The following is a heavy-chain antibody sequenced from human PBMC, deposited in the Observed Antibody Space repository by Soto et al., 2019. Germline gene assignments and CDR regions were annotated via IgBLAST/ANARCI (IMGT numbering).Heavy chain of an antibody. D-gene: IGHD2-15*01. CDR3: AKSLCSGDTCYSNCDY. CDR2: ISGGGGST. J-gene: IGHJ4*02. CDR1: GFTFSSFA. V-gene: IGHV3-23*01. Sequence: EVQLLESGGGLVQPGGSLRLSCAASGFTFSSFAMSWVRQAPGKGLEWVSTISGGGGSTYYADSVKGRFTVSRDNSRNTLYLQMNSLRAEDTAIYYCAKSLCSGDTCYSNCDYWGLGTLVTVSS.